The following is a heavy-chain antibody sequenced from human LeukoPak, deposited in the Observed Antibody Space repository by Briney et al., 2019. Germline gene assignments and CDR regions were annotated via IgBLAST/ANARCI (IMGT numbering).Heavy chain of an antibody. D-gene: IGHD3-3*01. CDR3: ARTSGRVGVFGASETYYFDY. Sequence: ASVKVSCKASGYTFTGYYMHWVRQAPGQGLEWMGWINPNSGGTNYAQKFQGRVTMTRDTSISTAYMELSRLRSDDTTVYYCARTSGRVGVFGASETYYFDYWGQGTLVTVSS. CDR1: GYTFTGYY. J-gene: IGHJ4*02. CDR2: INPNSGGT. V-gene: IGHV1-2*02.